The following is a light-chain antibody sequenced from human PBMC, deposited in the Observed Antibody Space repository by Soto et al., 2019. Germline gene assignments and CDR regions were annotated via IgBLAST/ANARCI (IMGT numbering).Light chain of an antibody. J-gene: IGKJ1*01. V-gene: IGKV3-20*01. CDR2: DAS. Sequence: EIVLTQSPGTLSLSPGERVTLSCRASQSVSSTYLAWYQQKPGQAPRLLIYDASSRATGIPDRFSGSGSGTDFTLTISRLEPEDFAVYYCQLYHNSLWTFGQGTQLEI. CDR1: QSVSSTY. CDR3: QLYHNSLWT.